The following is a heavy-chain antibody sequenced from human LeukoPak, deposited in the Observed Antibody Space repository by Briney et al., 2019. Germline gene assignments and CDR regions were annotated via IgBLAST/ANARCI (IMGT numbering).Heavy chain of an antibody. D-gene: IGHD3-10*01. V-gene: IGHV1-18*01. CDR1: GYTFTSYG. J-gene: IGHJ4*02. CDR2: ISAYNGNT. Sequence: ASVNVSCKASGYTFTSYGISWVRQAPGQGLEWMGWISAYNGNTNYAQKLQGRVTMTTDTSTSTAYMELRSLRSDDTAVYYCARITMVRGVIITLGVSGFDYWGQGTLVTVSS. CDR3: ARITMVRGVIITLGVSGFDY.